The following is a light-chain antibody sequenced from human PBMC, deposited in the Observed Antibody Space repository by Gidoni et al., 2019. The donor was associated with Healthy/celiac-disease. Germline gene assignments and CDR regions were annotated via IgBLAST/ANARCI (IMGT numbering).Light chain of an antibody. CDR2: DAS. Sequence: EIVLTQSPATLSLSPGESATLSCRASQSVSSYLAWYQQKPGQAPRLLIYDASNRATGIPARFSGSGSGTDFTLTISSLEPEDFAVYYCQQRSNWPWTFXQXTKVEIK. J-gene: IGKJ1*01. V-gene: IGKV3-11*01. CDR3: QQRSNWPWT. CDR1: QSVSSY.